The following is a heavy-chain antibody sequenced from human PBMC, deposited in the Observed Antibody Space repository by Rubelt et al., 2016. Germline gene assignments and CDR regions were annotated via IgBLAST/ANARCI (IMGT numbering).Heavy chain of an antibody. CDR1: GGSIGITNW. D-gene: IGHD1-26*01. CDR2: IYHSGST. V-gene: IGHV4-4*02. J-gene: IGHJ3*02. Sequence: QVQLQESGPGLVKPSGTLSLTCAVSGGSIGITNWWNWVRQPPGKGLEWIGEIYHSGSTNYNPSLKSRVTISVDKSKNQFSLKLNSVTAADTAVYYCARRGIGGSYAFDIWGQGTMVTVSS. CDR3: ARRGIGGSYAFDI.